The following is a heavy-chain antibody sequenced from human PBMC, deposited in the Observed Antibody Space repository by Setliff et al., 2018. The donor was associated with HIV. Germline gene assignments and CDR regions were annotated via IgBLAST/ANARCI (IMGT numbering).Heavy chain of an antibody. CDR1: GYTFTSYD. D-gene: IGHD3-22*01. V-gene: IGHV1-8*02. CDR3: ARARTDYYDRRRRSHYYIDV. CDR2: MNPNSGNT. Sequence: ASVKVSCKASGYTFTSYDINWVRQATGQGLEWMGWMNPNSGNTGYAQRFEGSVTMTWDTSISTAYMELNNVKFEDTAIYYCARARTDYYDRRRRSHYYIDVWARGAMVTVSS. J-gene: IGHJ6*03.